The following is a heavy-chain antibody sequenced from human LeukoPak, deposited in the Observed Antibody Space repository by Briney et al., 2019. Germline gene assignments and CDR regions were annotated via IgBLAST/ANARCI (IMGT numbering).Heavy chain of an antibody. D-gene: IGHD1-26*01. V-gene: IGHV3-7*01. CDR1: GFPFGVQT. CDR2: MKEDGSEI. J-gene: IGHJ4*02. Sequence: PGGSLRLSCAASGFPFGVQTMSWVRQAPGQGLDWVASMKEDGSEIYYVGSVKGRFTISRDNPKNSLYLQMNSLRGEDTAVYYRAKGGATRGGFENWGPGTLVIVSS. CDR3: AKGGATRGGFEN.